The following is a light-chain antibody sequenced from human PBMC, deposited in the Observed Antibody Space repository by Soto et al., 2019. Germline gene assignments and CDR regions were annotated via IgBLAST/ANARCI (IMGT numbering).Light chain of an antibody. CDR3: QSYDISLSGSGYD. J-gene: IGLJ1*01. CDR1: SSNIGAGYD. V-gene: IGLV1-40*01. Sequence: QSVLTQPPSVSGAPGQRVTISCTGSSSNIGAGYDVHWYQQLPGTAPKLLIYGNSNRPSGVPDRFSGSKSGTSASLAITGLQAEDEADYYCQSYDISLSGSGYDFGTGTKVTLL. CDR2: GNS.